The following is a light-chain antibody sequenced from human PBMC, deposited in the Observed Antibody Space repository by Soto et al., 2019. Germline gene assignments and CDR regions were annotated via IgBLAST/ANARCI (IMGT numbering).Light chain of an antibody. V-gene: IGLV2-14*01. Sequence: QSVLTQPASVSGSPGQSITISCSGTNTDVGAYNYVSWYQQHPGKAPKLIIYELNDRPSGISSRFSASKSGNTASLTISGLQPDDEAHYYCCSYAPNNTWVFGGGTKLTVL. CDR2: ELN. CDR1: NTDVGAYNY. CDR3: CSYAPNNTWV. J-gene: IGLJ3*02.